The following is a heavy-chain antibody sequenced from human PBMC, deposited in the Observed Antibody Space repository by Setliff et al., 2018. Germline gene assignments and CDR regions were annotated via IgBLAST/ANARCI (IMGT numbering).Heavy chain of an antibody. J-gene: IGHJ4*02. CDR1: AASVSGNSYY. V-gene: IGHV4-39*07. CDR3: ARAPRYFDPTGSYFDY. D-gene: IGHD3-9*01. CDR2: MYYGGGGST. Sequence: SETLSLTCTVSAASVSGNSYYWGWIRQPPGKGLEWIGSMYYGGGGSTYYNASLKSRVTISVDTSKNQFSLKLNSVTAADTAVYYCARAPRYFDPTGSYFDYWGQGTLVTVSS.